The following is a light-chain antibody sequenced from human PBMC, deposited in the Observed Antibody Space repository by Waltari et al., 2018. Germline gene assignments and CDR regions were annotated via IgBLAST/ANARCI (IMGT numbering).Light chain of an antibody. CDR1: QNINIY. CDR2: DAS. Sequence: DIVLTQSPATLSLSPGERATLSCRASQNINIYLAWYQTQPGQAPRLLIYDASNRDTGVPARFSGSGSGTDFTLTISSLEPEDFAVYYCQQRTKWVTFGGGTTLDIK. V-gene: IGKV3-11*01. CDR3: QQRTKWVT. J-gene: IGKJ4*01.